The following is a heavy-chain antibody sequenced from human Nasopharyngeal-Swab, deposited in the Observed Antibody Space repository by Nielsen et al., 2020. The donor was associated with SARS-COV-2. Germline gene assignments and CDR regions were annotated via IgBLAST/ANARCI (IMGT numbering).Heavy chain of an antibody. CDR2: ISSSGSTI. V-gene: IGHV3-48*03. D-gene: IGHD7-27*01. J-gene: IGHJ4*02. Sequence: GGSLRLSCAASGFTFSSYEMNWVRQAPGKGLEWVSYISSSGSTIYYADSVKGRFTISRDNAKNSLYLQMNSLRAEDTAVYYCARDGPEPENWGVLCYWGQGTLVTVSS. CDR1: GFTFSSYE. CDR3: ARDGPEPENWGVLCY.